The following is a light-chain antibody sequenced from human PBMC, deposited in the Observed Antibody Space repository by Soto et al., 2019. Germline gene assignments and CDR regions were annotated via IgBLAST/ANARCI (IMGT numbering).Light chain of an antibody. CDR1: QSISSW. Sequence: DIQMTQSPSTLSASVLDIVATDGRASQSISSWLAWYQQKPGKAPKLLIYKASSLESGVPSRFSGSGSGAAFTLTISSLQPDDFATYYCQQYNSYPLTFGGGTKVDI. V-gene: IGKV1-5*03. CDR3: QQYNSYPLT. J-gene: IGKJ4*01. CDR2: KAS.